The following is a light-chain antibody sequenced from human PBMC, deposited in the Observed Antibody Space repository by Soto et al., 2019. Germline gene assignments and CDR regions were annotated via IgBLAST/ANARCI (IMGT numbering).Light chain of an antibody. V-gene: IGKV3-20*01. Sequence: EIVLTQSPGTLSLSPGERATLSCRASQSASSSCLAWYQQKPGQAPRLLIYGASSRATGIPDRFSGSGSGTHFTLTISRLEPQDCSVYYCHQYGSSPSYTFGQGTKLESK. CDR3: HQYGSSPSYT. CDR1: QSASSSC. J-gene: IGKJ2*01. CDR2: GAS.